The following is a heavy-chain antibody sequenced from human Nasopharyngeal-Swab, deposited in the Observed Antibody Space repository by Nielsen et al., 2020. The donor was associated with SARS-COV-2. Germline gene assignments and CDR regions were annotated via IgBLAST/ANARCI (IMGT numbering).Heavy chain of an antibody. D-gene: IGHD2-15*01. V-gene: IGHV3-30*03. CDR1: GFTFSSYD. Sequence: SLRLSCAASGFTFSSYDMHWVRQAPGKGLEWVAVVSHDGSNKYYADSVKGRFTISRDNSKNTLFLQMSSLRGEDTAVYYCVHCSGGSCYSGFDHWGQGTLVTVSS. J-gene: IGHJ4*02. CDR3: VHCSGGSCYSGFDH. CDR2: VSHDGSNK.